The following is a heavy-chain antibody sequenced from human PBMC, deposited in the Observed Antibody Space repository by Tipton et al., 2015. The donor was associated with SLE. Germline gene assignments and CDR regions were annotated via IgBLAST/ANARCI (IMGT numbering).Heavy chain of an antibody. D-gene: IGHD6-13*01. V-gene: IGHV4-59*12. J-gene: IGHJ6*03. CDR3: ARGSGRYSSSWYFFYYYMDV. Sequence: TLSLTCTVSGGSISNSYWTWIRQPPGKGLEWIGSIFYTGSVHDNPSLKSRVTISVDTSKNQFSLKLNSVTAADTAVYYCARGSGRYSSSWYFFYYYMDVWGKGTTVTVSS. CDR2: IFYTGSV. CDR1: GGSISNSY.